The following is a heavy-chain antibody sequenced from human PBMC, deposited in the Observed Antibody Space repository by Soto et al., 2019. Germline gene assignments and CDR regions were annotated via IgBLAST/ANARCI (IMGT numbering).Heavy chain of an antibody. CDR1: GFTFSSYA. CDR2: ISYDGSNK. V-gene: IGHV3-30-3*01. Sequence: QVQLVESGGGVVQPGRSLRLSCAASGFTFSSYAMHWVRQAPGKGLEWVAVISYDGSNKYYADSVKGRFTISRDNSENTLYLQMNSLRAEDTAVYYCATSGAQRDAFDIWGQGTMVTVSS. CDR3: ATSGAQRDAFDI. D-gene: IGHD1-26*01. J-gene: IGHJ3*02.